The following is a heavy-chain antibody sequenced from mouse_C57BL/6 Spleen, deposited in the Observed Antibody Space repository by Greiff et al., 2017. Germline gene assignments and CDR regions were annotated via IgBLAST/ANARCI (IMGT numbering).Heavy chain of an antibody. D-gene: IGHD1-1*01. CDR1: GFTFSSYA. J-gene: IGHJ1*03. Sequence: EVQVVESGEGLVKPGGSLKLSCAASGFTFSSYAMSWVRQTPEKRLEWVAYISSGGDYIYYADTVKGRFTISRDNARNTLYLQMSSLQSEDTAMYYCTRGSSHWYFDVWGTGTTVTGAS. CDR3: TRGSSHWYFDV. CDR2: ISSGGDYI. V-gene: IGHV5-9-1*02.